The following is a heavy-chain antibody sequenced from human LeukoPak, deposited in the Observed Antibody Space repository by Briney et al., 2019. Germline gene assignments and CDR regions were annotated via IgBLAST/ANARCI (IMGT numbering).Heavy chain of an antibody. J-gene: IGHJ4*02. D-gene: IGHD5-12*01. V-gene: IGHV3-30*04. Sequence: GGSLRLSCAASGFTFSSYAMHWVRQAPGKGLEWVAVISYDGSNRYYADSVKGRFTISRDNSKNTLYLQLNSLRPEDTAVYYCARDQLAYSGYDTLFDYWGQGTLVTVSS. CDR3: ARDQLAYSGYDTLFDY. CDR1: GFTFSSYA. CDR2: ISYDGSNR.